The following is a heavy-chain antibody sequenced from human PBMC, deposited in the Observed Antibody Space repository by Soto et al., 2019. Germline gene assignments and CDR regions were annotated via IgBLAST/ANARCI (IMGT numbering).Heavy chain of an antibody. CDR2: ISYDGSNK. J-gene: IGHJ4*02. CDR1: GFTFSSYA. CDR3: ARVARKWLVPWSEEPHRAKSPFDY. D-gene: IGHD6-19*01. V-gene: IGHV3-30-3*01. Sequence: GGSLRLSCAASGFTFSSYAMHWVRQAPGKGLEWVAVISYDGSNKYYADSVKGRFTISRDNSKNTLYLRMNSLRAEDTAVYYCARVARKWLVPWSEEPHRAKSPFDYWGQGTLVTVSS.